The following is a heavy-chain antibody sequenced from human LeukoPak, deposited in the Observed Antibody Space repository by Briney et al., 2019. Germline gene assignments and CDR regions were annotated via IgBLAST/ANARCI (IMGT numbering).Heavy chain of an antibody. Sequence: AETLSLTCTVSGGSISRSAYWGWIRQPPGKGLEWIGSIYYSKNTYYNPSLKSRVTISADTSKNQFSLTLGSVSATDTAVYYCVSPRGFSYGYSDYWGQGTLVTVSS. CDR1: GGSISRSAY. CDR2: IYYSKNT. D-gene: IGHD5-18*01. CDR3: VSPRGFSYGYSDY. V-gene: IGHV4-39*01. J-gene: IGHJ4*02.